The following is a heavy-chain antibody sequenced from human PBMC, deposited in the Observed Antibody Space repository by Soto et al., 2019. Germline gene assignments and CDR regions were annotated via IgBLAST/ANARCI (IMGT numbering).Heavy chain of an antibody. CDR2: IYPGDSDT. CDR3: AIGGDWYCFAI. D-gene: IGHD2-21*02. CDR1: GYSFTNYW. V-gene: IGHV5-51*04. J-gene: IGHJ3*02. Sequence: GESLKISCKGSGYSFTNYWIGWVRQLPGKGLEWMGIIYPGDSDTRYSPSFQGQVIISADKPNSTAYLQWSSLKASDSAMYYCAIGGDWYCFAISAQGTMVTVSS.